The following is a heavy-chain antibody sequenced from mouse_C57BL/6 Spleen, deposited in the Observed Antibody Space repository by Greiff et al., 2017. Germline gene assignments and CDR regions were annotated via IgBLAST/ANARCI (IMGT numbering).Heavy chain of an antibody. Sequence: QVQLQQSGAELVKPGASVKISCKASGYTFTDSYINWVKQRPGQGLEWIGKIGPGSGSTYYNGKFKGKATLTADKSSSPAYMQLSSLTSEDSAVYFGAKGDYYGFAYWGQGTLVTVSA. CDR2: IGPGSGST. J-gene: IGHJ3*01. V-gene: IGHV1-77*01. CDR1: GYTFTDSY. D-gene: IGHD1-1*01. CDR3: AKGDYYGFAY.